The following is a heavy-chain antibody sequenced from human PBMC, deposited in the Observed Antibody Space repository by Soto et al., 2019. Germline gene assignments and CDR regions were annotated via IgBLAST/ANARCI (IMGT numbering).Heavy chain of an antibody. Sequence: GASVKVSCKASGYTFTSYGISWVRQAPGQGLEWMGWISAYNGNTNYAQKLQGRVTMTTDTSTSTAYMELRSLRSDDTAVYYCARDHSNYDILTGYYSYYFDYWGQGTLVPVSS. CDR2: ISAYNGNT. V-gene: IGHV1-18*01. J-gene: IGHJ4*02. D-gene: IGHD3-9*01. CDR3: ARDHSNYDILTGYYSYYFDY. CDR1: GYTFTSYG.